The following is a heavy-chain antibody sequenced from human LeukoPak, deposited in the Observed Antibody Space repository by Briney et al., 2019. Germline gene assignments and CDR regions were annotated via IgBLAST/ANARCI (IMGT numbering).Heavy chain of an antibody. CDR1: GFTFSSYA. CDR3: AKDEYSGSYNAFDI. J-gene: IGHJ3*02. CDR2: ISGSGGST. V-gene: IGHV3-23*01. Sequence: GASLRLSCAASGFTFSSYAMSWVRQAPGKGLEWVSAISGSGGSTYYADSVKGRFTISRDNSKNTLYLQMNSLRAEDTAAYYCAKDEYSGSYNAFDIWGQGTMVTVSS. D-gene: IGHD1-26*01.